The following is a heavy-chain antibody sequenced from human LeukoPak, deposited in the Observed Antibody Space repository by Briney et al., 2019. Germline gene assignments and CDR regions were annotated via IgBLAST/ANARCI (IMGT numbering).Heavy chain of an antibody. V-gene: IGHV3-73*01. J-gene: IGHJ4*02. Sequence: PGGSLRLSCAASGFTFSGSAMHWVRQASGKGLEWVGRIRSKANSYATAYAASVKGRLTISRDDSKNTAYLQMNSLKTEDTAVYYCIAVAGQFDYWGQGTLVTVSS. CDR3: IAVAGQFDY. CDR2: IRSKANSYAT. CDR1: GFTFSGSA. D-gene: IGHD6-19*01.